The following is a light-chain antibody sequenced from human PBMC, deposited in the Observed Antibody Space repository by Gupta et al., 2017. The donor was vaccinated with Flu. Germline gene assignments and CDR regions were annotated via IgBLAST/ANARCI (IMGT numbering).Light chain of an antibody. Sequence: DTQMTQSPSSLSASLGDRVTITCRASQNVDTYVHCYQQNAGKAPNLLIYGRSTAKTGLPSRFSGSGSATDFSLTINRLHPEDFANYYCQQSHDYPSTFGQGTKVEVK. J-gene: IGKJ1*01. CDR2: GRS. CDR3: QQSHDYPST. CDR1: QNVDTY. V-gene: IGKV1-39*01.